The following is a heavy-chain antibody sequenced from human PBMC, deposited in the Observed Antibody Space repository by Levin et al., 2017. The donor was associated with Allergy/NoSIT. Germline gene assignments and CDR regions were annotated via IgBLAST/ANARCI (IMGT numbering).Heavy chain of an antibody. CDR3: ATLGLVYCLSVPCRIQDGCFQH. J-gene: IGHJ1*01. V-gene: IGHV5-51*01. CDR1: GYSFSDYW. CDR2: VYPGDSDT. Sequence: GESLKISCKASGYSFSDYWIGWVRQMPGKGLEWMGIVYPGDSDTRYSPSFQGQVTISADKSISTTYLQWSSLKASDTAIYYCATLGLVYCLSVPCRIQDGCFQHGGLGARVTVS. D-gene: IGHD5/OR15-5a*01.